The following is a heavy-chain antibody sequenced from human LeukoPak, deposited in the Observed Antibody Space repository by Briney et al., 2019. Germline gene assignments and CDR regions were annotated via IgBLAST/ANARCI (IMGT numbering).Heavy chain of an antibody. V-gene: IGHV3-48*04. D-gene: IGHD4/OR15-4a*01. CDR1: GFTFSSYS. CDR2: ISSSSSTI. CDR3: ARSPPPTNYNFDC. Sequence: PGGSLRLSCAASGFTFSSYSMNWVRQAPGKGLEWVSYISSSSSTIYYADSVKGRFTISRDNAKNSLYLQMNSLRAEDTAVYYCARSPPPTNYNFDCWGQGTLVTVSS. J-gene: IGHJ4*02.